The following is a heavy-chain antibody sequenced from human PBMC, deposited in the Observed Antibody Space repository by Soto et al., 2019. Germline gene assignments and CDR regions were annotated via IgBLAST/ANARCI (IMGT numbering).Heavy chain of an antibody. D-gene: IGHD7-27*01. V-gene: IGHV1-24*01. CDR1: GYTLTELS. CDR2: FDPEDGET. Sequence: ASVKVSCKVSGYTLTELSMHWVRQAPGKGLEWMGGFDPEDGETIYAQKFQGRVTMTEDTSTDTAYMELSSLRSEDTAVYYCATDSRGGQLGRVDAFDIWGQGTMVTVSS. CDR3: ATDSRGGQLGRVDAFDI. J-gene: IGHJ3*02.